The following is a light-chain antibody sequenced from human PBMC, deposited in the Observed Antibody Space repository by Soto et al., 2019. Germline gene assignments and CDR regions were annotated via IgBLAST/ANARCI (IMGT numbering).Light chain of an antibody. CDR2: DVT. CDR1: SSDVGGCNY. Sequence: QSALTQPASVSGSPGQSITISCTGTSSDVGGCNYVSWYQQHPGKAPKLMIYDVTNPPSGLSNRFSGSKSGNTASLTISWLQAEDEADYYCSSCTSSNTHLVFGGGTKLTVL. V-gene: IGLV2-14*03. CDR3: SSCTSSNTHLV. J-gene: IGLJ2*01.